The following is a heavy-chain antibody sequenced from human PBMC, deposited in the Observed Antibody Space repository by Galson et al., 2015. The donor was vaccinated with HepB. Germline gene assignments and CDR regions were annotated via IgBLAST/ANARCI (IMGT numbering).Heavy chain of an antibody. CDR3: ARGHYDMDV. J-gene: IGHJ6*02. CDR2: INQIEGEK. CDR1: GFTFSDWW. V-gene: IGHV3-7*04. Sequence: SLRLSCAGSGFTFSDWWMTWVRRAPGKGLEWVANINQIEGEKYYVDSVKGRFTISRDNAKNSLFLQMSSLRGDDTAVYYCARGHYDMDVWGQGTTVTVSS.